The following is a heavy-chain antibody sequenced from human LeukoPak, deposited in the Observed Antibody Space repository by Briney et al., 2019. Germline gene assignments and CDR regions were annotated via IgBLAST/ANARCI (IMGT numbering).Heavy chain of an antibody. CDR1: GGSLSGSY. J-gene: IGHJ4*02. CDR2: INHGGSV. Sequence: PSETLSLTCAVFGGSLSGSYWSWIRQPPGKGLEWIAEINHGGSVNYNPSLKSRVTLSIDKSKNQFSLNLNSVTAADTAVYYCARAGRDSVYYKVDYWGQGPLVPVPS. D-gene: IGHD3-3*01. V-gene: IGHV4-34*01. CDR3: ARAGRDSVYYKVDY.